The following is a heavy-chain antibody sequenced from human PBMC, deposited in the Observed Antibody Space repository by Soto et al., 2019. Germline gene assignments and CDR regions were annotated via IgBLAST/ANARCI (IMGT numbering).Heavy chain of an antibody. Sequence: GASVKVCCKASGYIFTDHYIHWVRQAPGQGLEWVGWMSPYTGVGKYAEKFQGRVTMSRDTSISTAYMELSSLRSDDTAVYYCAKDAERNWFDPWGQGTLVTVSS. CDR3: AKDAERNWFDP. V-gene: IGHV1-2*02. CDR1: GYIFTDHY. J-gene: IGHJ5*02. CDR2: MSPYTGVG.